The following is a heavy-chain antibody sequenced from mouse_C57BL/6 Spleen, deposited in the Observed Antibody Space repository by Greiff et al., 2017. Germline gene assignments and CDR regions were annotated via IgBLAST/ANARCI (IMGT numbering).Heavy chain of an antibody. J-gene: IGHJ3*01. D-gene: IGHD1-1*01. CDR3: ARGFITTVVATKAWFAY. CDR2: IYPRSGST. CDR1: GYTFTSYG. V-gene: IGHV1-81*01. Sequence: QVQLQQSGAELARPGASVTLSCKASGYTFTSYGISWVQQRPGQGLEWIGVIYPRSGSTYYNEKFKGKATLTADKSSSTAYMELRSLTSEDSAVYFCARGFITTVVATKAWFAYWGQGTLVTVSA.